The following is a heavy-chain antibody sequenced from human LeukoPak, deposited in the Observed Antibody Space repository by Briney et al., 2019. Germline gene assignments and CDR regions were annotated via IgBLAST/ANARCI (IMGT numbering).Heavy chain of an antibody. CDR1: GGSISSSSYY. V-gene: IGHV4-39*01. J-gene: IGHJ6*03. Sequence: SETLSLTCTVSGGSISSSSYYWGWIRQPPGKGLEWIGSIYYSGSTYYNPSLKSRVTISVDTSKNKFSLKLSSVTAADTAVYYCARRELRFLEWLGKEYYYMDVWGKGTTVTVSS. D-gene: IGHD3-3*01. CDR2: IYYSGST. CDR3: ARRELRFLEWLGKEYYYMDV.